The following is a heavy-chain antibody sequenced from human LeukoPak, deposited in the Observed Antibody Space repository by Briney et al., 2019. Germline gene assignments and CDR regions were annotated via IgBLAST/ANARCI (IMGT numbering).Heavy chain of an antibody. Sequence: GGSLRLSCAASGFTFDDYAMPWVRQAPGKGLEWVSGISWNSGSIGYADSVKGRFTISRDNAKNSLYLQMNSLRAEDTALYYCAKDPRDILTGYFDYWGQGTLVTVSS. D-gene: IGHD3-9*01. CDR3: AKDPRDILTGYFDY. CDR1: GFTFDDYA. J-gene: IGHJ4*02. CDR2: ISWNSGSI. V-gene: IGHV3-9*01.